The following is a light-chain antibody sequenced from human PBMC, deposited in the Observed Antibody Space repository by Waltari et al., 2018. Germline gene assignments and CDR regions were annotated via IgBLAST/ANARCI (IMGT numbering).Light chain of an antibody. Sequence: DVVMTQSPLSLPVTLGQPASISCRSSQSLVYSDGNTYLNWFQQRPGQSPRRLIYEVSKRDSGVPDRLSGSGSGTDFTLKISRVEADDVGFYYCMQGTHWPRTFGQGTKVEIK. CDR1: QSLVYSDGNTY. CDR3: MQGTHWPRT. CDR2: EVS. V-gene: IGKV2-30*01. J-gene: IGKJ1*01.